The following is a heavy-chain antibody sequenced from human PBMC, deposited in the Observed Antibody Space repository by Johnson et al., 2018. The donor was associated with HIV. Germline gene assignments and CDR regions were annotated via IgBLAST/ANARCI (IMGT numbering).Heavy chain of an antibody. D-gene: IGHD5/OR15-5a*01. CDR1: GFTFSDYY. J-gene: IGHJ3*01. Sequence: VQLVESGGGLVQPGGSLRLSCAASGFTFSDYYMSWIRQAPGKGLEWVSVIFSGGTTYYADSVKGRFTISRDNAKNSLYLQMNNLAAEDTALYYCAKVYEVDAFDLWGQGTMVTVSS. V-gene: IGHV3-66*02. CDR2: VIFSGGTT. CDR3: AKVYEVDAFDL.